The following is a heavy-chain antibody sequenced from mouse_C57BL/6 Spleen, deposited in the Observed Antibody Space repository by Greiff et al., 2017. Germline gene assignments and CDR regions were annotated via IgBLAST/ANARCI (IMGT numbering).Heavy chain of an antibody. V-gene: IGHV1-82*01. Sequence: VQLQESGPELVKPGASVKISCKASGYAFSSSWLNWVKQRPGKGLEWIGRIYPGDGDTNYNGKFKGKATLTADKSSSTAYMQLSSLTSEDSAVYFCAGEGTGPHFDDWGQGTTLTVSS. CDR2: IYPGDGDT. D-gene: IGHD3-3*01. J-gene: IGHJ2*01. CDR1: GYAFSSSW. CDR3: AGEGTGPHFDD.